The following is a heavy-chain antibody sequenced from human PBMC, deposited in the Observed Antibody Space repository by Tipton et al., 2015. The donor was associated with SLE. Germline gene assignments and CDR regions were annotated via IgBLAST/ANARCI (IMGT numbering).Heavy chain of an antibody. CDR2: IYYSGST. CDR3: ARRSSSGWYADAFDI. D-gene: IGHD6-19*01. J-gene: IGHJ3*02. Sequence: TLSLTCTVSGGSISSSSYYWSWIRQHPGKGLEWIGYIYYSGSTYYNPSLKSRVTISVDTSKNQFSLKLSSVTAADTAVYYCARRSSSGWYADAFDIWGQGTMVTVSS. CDR1: GGSISSSSYY. V-gene: IGHV4-31*03.